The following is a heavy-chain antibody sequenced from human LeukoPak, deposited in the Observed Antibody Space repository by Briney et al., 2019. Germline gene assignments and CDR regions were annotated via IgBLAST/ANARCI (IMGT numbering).Heavy chain of an antibody. CDR2: INPNSGGA. V-gene: IGHV1-2*02. CDR1: GYTFTGFH. D-gene: IGHD2-15*01. Sequence: ASVKVSCKASGYTFTGFHMHWVRQAPGQGLEWMGWINPNSGGANYAQKFQGRVTMTRDTSISTVYMELSRLRSDDTAVYYCARDRLRLGYERTNWFDPWGQGTLVTVSS. J-gene: IGHJ5*02. CDR3: ARDRLRLGYERTNWFDP.